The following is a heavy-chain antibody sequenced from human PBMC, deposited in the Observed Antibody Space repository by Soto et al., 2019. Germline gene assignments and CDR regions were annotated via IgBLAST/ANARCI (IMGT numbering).Heavy chain of an antibody. CDR2: IYYSGST. J-gene: IGHJ5*02. D-gene: IGHD6-13*01. CDR1: GGSMSSYY. V-gene: IGHV4-59*01. CDR3: ARGSSWSDPYNWFDP. Sequence: PSETLSLTCTVSGGSMSSYYWSWIRQPPGKGLEWIGYIYYSGSTNYNPSLKSRVTISVDASKNQFSLKLSSVTAADTAVYYCARGSSWSDPYNWFDPWGQGTLVTVSS.